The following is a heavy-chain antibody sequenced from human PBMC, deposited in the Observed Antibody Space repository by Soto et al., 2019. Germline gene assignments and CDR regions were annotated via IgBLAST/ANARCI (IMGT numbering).Heavy chain of an antibody. CDR1: GGSISSRIW. CDR2: IYQSGST. CDR3: ARDLGVDYYDSSGYYYYGMDV. Sequence: SETLSLTCAVSGGSISSRIWWRWVRQPPGKGPEWIGEIYQSGSTNYNPSLKSRVTISVDTSKNQFSLKLSSVTAADTAVYYCARDLGVDYYDSSGYYYYGMDVWGQGTTVTVSS. V-gene: IGHV4-4*02. J-gene: IGHJ6*02. D-gene: IGHD3-22*01.